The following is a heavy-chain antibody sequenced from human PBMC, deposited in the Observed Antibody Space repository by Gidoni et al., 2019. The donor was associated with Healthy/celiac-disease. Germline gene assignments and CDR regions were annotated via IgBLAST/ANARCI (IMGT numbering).Heavy chain of an antibody. CDR1: GFPFSSYA. D-gene: IGHD6-13*01. CDR3: AKDWGGIAAAGTNFDY. V-gene: IGHV3-23*01. J-gene: IGHJ4*02. CDR2: ISGSGGST. Sequence: EVQLLESGGGLVQPGGSLRLSCAASGFPFSSYAMSWVRQAPGKGLEWVSAISGSGGSTYYADSVKGRFTISRDNSKNTLYLQMNSLRAEDTAVYYCAKDWGGIAAAGTNFDYWGQGTLVTVSS.